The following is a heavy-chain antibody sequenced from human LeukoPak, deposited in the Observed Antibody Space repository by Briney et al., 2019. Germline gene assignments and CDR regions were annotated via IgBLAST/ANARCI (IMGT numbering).Heavy chain of an antibody. V-gene: IGHV4-39*07. CDR3: ARDRITIFGVVIRDYYYYMDV. CDR1: GGSISSSSYY. CDR2: IYYSGST. J-gene: IGHJ6*03. D-gene: IGHD3-3*01. Sequence: PSETLSLTCTVSGGSISSSSYYWGWIRQPPGKGLEWIGSIYYSGSTYYNPSLKSRVTISVDTSKSQFSLKLSSVTAADTAVYYCARDRITIFGVVIRDYYYYMDVWGKGTTVTVSS.